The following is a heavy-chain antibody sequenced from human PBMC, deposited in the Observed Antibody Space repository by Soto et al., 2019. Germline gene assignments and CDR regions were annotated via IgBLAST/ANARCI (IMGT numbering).Heavy chain of an antibody. J-gene: IGHJ5*02. CDR2: IYWDDDK. D-gene: IGHD3-10*02. CDR1: GLSLSTSGEA. Sequence: QITLKESGPTLVKTTQTLTLTCTFSGLSLSTSGEAVGWIRQPPGKALEWLALIYWDDDKRYNPTLKTRLTSTQDTSKNQVVITLTNMDPVYTATYYCAHYVSTSPAGWFDPWGQGILVTVSS. V-gene: IGHV2-5*02. CDR3: AHYVSTSPAGWFDP.